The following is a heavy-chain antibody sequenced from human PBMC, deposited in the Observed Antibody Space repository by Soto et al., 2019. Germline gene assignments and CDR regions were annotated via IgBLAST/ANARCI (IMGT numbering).Heavy chain of an antibody. V-gene: IGHV3-33*01. CDR2: IWYDGSNK. Sequence: QVQLVESGGGVVQPGRSLRLSRAASGFTFSSYGMHWVRQAPGKGLEWVAVIWYDGSNKYYADSVKGRFTISRDNSKNTLYLQMNSLRAEDTAGYYCAREALGEATSGFDYWGQGTLVTVSS. CDR3: AREALGEATSGFDY. J-gene: IGHJ4*02. CDR1: GFTFSSYG. D-gene: IGHD3-10*01.